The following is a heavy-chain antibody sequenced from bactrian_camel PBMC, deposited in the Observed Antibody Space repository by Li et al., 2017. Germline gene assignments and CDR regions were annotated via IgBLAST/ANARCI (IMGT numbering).Heavy chain of an antibody. CDR2: IATRIRIP. Sequence: HVQLVESGGGSVQTGGSLRLSCQASGSTYSSYCMGWFRQAPGREREGVAAIATRIRIPTYEDSVKGRFTIPRNITDNTAFLQMASLKPEDTAMYYCAADPPSSCGSWTLMDQGTQVTVS. D-gene: IGHD6*01. CDR1: GSTYSSYC. V-gene: IGHV3S53*01. J-gene: IGHJ4*01.